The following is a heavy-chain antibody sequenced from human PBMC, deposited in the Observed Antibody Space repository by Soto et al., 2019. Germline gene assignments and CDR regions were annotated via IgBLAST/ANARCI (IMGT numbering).Heavy chain of an antibody. D-gene: IGHD3-10*01. J-gene: IGHJ4*02. V-gene: IGHV3-15*07. Sequence: GGSLRLSCAASGFTFTNAWMNWVRQAPGKGLEWVGRIKSKADGWTTDCAAPVKGRFTISRDDSRDTMYLQMDSLKTEDTAVYYCATRNPPYFYGLFDYWGQGALVTVSS. CDR2: IKSKADGWTT. CDR3: ATRNPPYFYGLFDY. CDR1: GFTFTNAW.